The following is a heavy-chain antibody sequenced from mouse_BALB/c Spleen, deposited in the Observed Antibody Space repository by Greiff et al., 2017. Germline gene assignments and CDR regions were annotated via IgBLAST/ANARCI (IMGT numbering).Heavy chain of an antibody. J-gene: IGHJ1*01. Sequence: VQLQQSGPGLVAPSQSLSITCTVSGFSLTSYGVHWVRQPPGKGLEWLGVIWAGGSTNYNSALMSRLSISKDNSKSQVFLKMNSLQTDDTAMYYCAREVYDDDEGCFDVWGAGTTVTVSA. CDR3: AREVYDDDEGCFDV. D-gene: IGHD2-4*01. V-gene: IGHV2-9*02. CDR1: GFSLTSYG. CDR2: IWAGGST.